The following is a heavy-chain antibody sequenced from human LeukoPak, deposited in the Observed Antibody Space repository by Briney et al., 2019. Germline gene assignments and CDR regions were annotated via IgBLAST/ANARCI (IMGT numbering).Heavy chain of an antibody. D-gene: IGHD6-19*01. CDR2: IRYDGNNK. J-gene: IGHJ4*02. CDR1: GFTSSSYG. CDR3: AKDFGSGFFDY. V-gene: IGHV3-30*02. Sequence: GGSLRLSCAASGFTSSSYGMHWVRQDPGKGLEWVAFIRYDGNNKYYADSVKGRFTISRDNAKNSLYLQMNSLRAEDTALYYCAKDFGSGFFDYWGQGTLVTVSS.